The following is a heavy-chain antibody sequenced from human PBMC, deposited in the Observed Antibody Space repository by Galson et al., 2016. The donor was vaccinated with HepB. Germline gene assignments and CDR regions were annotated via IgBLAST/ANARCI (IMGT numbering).Heavy chain of an antibody. J-gene: IGHJ5*02. Sequence: SLRLSCAASGLTFSSYAMSWVRQAPGKGLEWVSGISGGGGSTYYGDSMKGRFTISRDNSKNTLYLQMNSLGAEDTAVYYCAISPTATSRGAWGQGTLVTVPS. V-gene: IGHV3-23*01. CDR1: GLTFSSYA. D-gene: IGHD1-26*01. CDR3: AISPTATSRGA. CDR2: ISGGGGST.